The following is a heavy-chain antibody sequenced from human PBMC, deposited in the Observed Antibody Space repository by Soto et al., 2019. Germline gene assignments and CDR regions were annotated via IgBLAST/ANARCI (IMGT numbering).Heavy chain of an antibody. CDR1: GGSLSNYN. CDR3: ARERTYQLSGDDTLDI. D-gene: IGHD2-2*01. V-gene: IGHV4-4*07. J-gene: IGHJ3*02. CDR2: IYSNGKA. Sequence: SETLSLTCTVSGGSLSNYNWNWVRQSAGKGLEWIGRIYSNGKAYYNPSLKSRVTMSLDTLNSQVSLRLSSVTAADTAKYYCARERTYQLSGDDTLDIWGLGTMVTVSS.